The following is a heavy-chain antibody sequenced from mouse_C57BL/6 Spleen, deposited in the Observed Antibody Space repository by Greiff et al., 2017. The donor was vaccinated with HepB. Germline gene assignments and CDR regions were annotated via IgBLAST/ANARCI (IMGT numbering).Heavy chain of an antibody. CDR1: GYSITSGYY. V-gene: IGHV3-6*01. Sequence: VQLKESGPGLVKPSQSLSLTCSVTGYSITSGYYWNWIRQFPGNKLEWMGYISYDGSNNYNPSLKNRISITRDTSKNQFFLKLNSVTTEDTATYYCARGSYLYAMDYWGQGTSVTVSS. D-gene: IGHD1-1*01. CDR3: ARGSYLYAMDY. J-gene: IGHJ4*01. CDR2: ISYDGSN.